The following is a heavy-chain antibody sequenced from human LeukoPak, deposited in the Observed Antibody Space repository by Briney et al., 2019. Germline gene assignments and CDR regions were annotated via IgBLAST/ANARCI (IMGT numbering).Heavy chain of an antibody. CDR2: INSDGSSR. V-gene: IGHV3-74*01. Sequence: PGGSLRLSCAASGFTFSNYWMSWVRQAPGKGRVWVSRINSDGSSRHYAASVKGRFTISRDNAKNSLYLQMNSLGDEDTAVYHCARDGATPVDFDYWGQGTLVTVSS. D-gene: IGHD4-23*01. CDR1: GFTFSNYW. J-gene: IGHJ4*02. CDR3: ARDGATPVDFDY.